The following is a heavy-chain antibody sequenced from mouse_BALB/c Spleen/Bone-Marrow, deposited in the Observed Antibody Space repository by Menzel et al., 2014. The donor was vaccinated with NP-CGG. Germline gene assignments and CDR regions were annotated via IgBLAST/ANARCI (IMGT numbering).Heavy chain of an antibody. Sequence: VQLQQSGAELVKPGASVRLSCKASGYTFTSYWMHWVKQRPGQGLEWIGEINLSNGRTNDNEKFKTKATLTVDKSSSTAYMQLSSLTSEDLSTVSAVYYCARGDYDEENYAMDYWGQGTSVTVSS. J-gene: IGHJ4*01. D-gene: IGHD2-4*01. CDR2: INLSNGRT. V-gene: IGHV1S81*02. CDR3: ARGDYDEENYAMDY. CDR1: GYTFTSYW.